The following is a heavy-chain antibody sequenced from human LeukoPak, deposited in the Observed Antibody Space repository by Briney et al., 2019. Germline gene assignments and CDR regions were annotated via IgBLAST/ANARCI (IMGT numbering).Heavy chain of an antibody. V-gene: IGHV3-21*01. CDR3: ARATYYDFWSGYYTTETFDY. Sequence: GGSLRLSCAASGFTFSSYSMNWVRQAPGKGLEWVSSISSSSSYIYYADSVKGRFTISRDNAKNSLYLQMNSLRAEDTAVYYCARATYYDFWSGYYTTETFDYWGQGTLVTVSS. J-gene: IGHJ4*02. D-gene: IGHD3-3*01. CDR2: ISSSSSYI. CDR1: GFTFSSYS.